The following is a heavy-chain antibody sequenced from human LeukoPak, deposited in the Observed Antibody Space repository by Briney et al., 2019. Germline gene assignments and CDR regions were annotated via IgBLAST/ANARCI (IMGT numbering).Heavy chain of an antibody. CDR3: AKNIAAPGRDSYYLYGMDV. Sequence: GGSLRLSCAASGFTFSSYSMNWVRQAPGKGLEWVSSISSSSSYIYYADSVKGRFTISRDNAKNSLYLQMNSLRAEDTAVYYCAKNIAAPGRDSYYLYGMDVWGQGTTVTVSS. V-gene: IGHV3-21*01. D-gene: IGHD6-25*01. CDR2: ISSSSSYI. J-gene: IGHJ6*02. CDR1: GFTFSSYS.